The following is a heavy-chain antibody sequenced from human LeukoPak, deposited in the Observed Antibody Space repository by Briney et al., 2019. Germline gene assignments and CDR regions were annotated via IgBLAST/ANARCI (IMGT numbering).Heavy chain of an antibody. V-gene: IGHV3-23*01. CDR1: GFTFSSYA. CDR2: ISGSGGST. J-gene: IGHJ4*02. CDR3: AKDLAYGSGSYSFDY. D-gene: IGHD3-10*01. Sequence: GGSLTLSCAASGFTFSSYAMSWVRQAPGKGLEWVSAISGSGGSTYYADSVKGRFTISRDNSKNTLYLQMNSLRAEDTALYYCAKDLAYGSGSYSFDYWGQGTLVTVSS.